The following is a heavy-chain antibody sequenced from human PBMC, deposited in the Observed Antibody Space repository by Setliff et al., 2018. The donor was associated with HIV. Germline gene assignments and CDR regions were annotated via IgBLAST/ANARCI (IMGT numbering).Heavy chain of an antibody. CDR1: GFTFTSSA. Sequence: GASVKVSCKASGFTFTSSAMQWVRQARGQRLEWIGWIVVGSGNTNYAQKFQERVTITRDMSTSTAYMELSSLRSEDTAVYYCVRGVQSPPHYSYYYMDVWGEGTMVTVSS. J-gene: IGHJ6*03. D-gene: IGHD3-3*01. CDR3: VRGVQSPPHYSYYYMDV. V-gene: IGHV1-58*02. CDR2: IVVGSGNT.